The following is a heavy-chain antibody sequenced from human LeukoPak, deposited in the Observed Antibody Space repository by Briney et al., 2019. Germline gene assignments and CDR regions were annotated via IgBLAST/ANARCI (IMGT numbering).Heavy chain of an antibody. V-gene: IGHV4-59*11. Sequence: SETLSLTCTVSGGSISSLYWSWIRQPPGKGLEWIGYIPYRGRTNYNPSLKSRVTITVDTSKNQFSLRVSSVTAADTAVYYCARDYYYDSSSEDAFDIWGQGTMVTVSP. D-gene: IGHD3-22*01. CDR3: ARDYYYDSSSEDAFDI. CDR1: GGSISSLY. J-gene: IGHJ3*02. CDR2: IPYRGRT.